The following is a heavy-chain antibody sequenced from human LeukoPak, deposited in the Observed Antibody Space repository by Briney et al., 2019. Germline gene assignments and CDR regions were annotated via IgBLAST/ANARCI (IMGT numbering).Heavy chain of an antibody. CDR2: IYYSGST. CDR3: ARTTVATQFDY. CDR1: GGSISSSSSY. Sequence: SETLSLTCTVSGGSISSSSSYWGWIRQPPGKGLEWIGTIYYSGSTYYNASLESRVTTSADTSKNQFSLKLSSVTAADTAVYYCARTTVATQFDYWGQGTLVTVSS. J-gene: IGHJ4*02. D-gene: IGHD4-23*01. V-gene: IGHV4-39*01.